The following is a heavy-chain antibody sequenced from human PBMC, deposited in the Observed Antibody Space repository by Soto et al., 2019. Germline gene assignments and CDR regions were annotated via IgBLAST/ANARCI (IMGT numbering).Heavy chain of an antibody. CDR3: ARDPAAGTYFDY. CDR2: ISAYNGNT. J-gene: IGHJ4*02. D-gene: IGHD6-19*01. Sequence: ASVKVSCKASGYTFTSYGISWVRQAPGQGLEWMGWISAYNGNTNYAQKLQGRVTMTTDTSTSAAYMALRSLRSDDTAVYYCARDPAAGTYFDYWGQGTLVTVSS. V-gene: IGHV1-18*01. CDR1: GYTFTSYG.